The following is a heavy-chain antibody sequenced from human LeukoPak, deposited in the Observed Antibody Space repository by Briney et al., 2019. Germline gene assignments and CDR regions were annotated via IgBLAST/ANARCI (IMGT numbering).Heavy chain of an antibody. CDR2: IYTSGST. D-gene: IGHD3-22*01. V-gene: IGHV4-4*09. CDR1: GGSISSYY. Sequence: SETLSLTCTVSGGSISSYYWSWIRQPPGKGLEWIGYIYTSGSTNYNPSLKSRVTISVDTSKNQFSLNLSSVTSADTGVYYWSRQSPQVGDSNGYWAFEIWGQGTIGTVSS. J-gene: IGHJ3*02. CDR3: SRQSPQVGDSNGYWAFEI.